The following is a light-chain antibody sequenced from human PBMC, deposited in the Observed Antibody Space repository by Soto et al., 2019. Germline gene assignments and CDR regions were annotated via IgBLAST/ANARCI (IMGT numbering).Light chain of an antibody. Sequence: QSVLTQPPSASGTPGQRVTISCSGSHSNIGRDTVNWYQQLPGTAPKLLIYNNNERPSGVPDRFSGSKSGTSASLAINGLQSEDEADYSCATWDDSLTGPVFGGGTQLTVL. V-gene: IGLV1-44*01. CDR2: NNN. CDR3: ATWDDSLTGPV. J-gene: IGLJ3*02. CDR1: HSNIGRDT.